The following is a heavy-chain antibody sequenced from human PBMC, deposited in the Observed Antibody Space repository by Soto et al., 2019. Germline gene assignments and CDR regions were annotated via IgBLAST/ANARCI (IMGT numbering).Heavy chain of an antibody. CDR2: IYHSGMT. CDR1: GCSIRTGVYY. CDR3: ATVRWELHDAFDI. V-gene: IGHV4-31*03. D-gene: IGHD1-26*01. J-gene: IGHJ3*02. Sequence: QVQLQESGPGLVKPSQTLSLTCTVYGCSIRTGVYYWSWIRQHPGRGLEWIGYIYHSGMTFSNPSLQSRVAISIDTSKNKFSLKRRTVTAADPAVYYCATVRWELHDAFDIWGQGTMVSVFS.